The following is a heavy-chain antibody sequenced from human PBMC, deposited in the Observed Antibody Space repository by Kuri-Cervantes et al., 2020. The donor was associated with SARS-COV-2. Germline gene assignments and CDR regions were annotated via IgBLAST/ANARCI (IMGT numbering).Heavy chain of an antibody. D-gene: IGHD2-2*01. CDR1: GFTFSSYS. CDR3: ARDAAVPAAISSYYYYMDV. Sequence: GESLKISCAASGFTFSSYSMNWVRQAPGKGLEWVSSISSSSYIYYADSVKGRFTISRDNAKNSLYLQMNSLRAEDTAVYYCARDAAVPAAISSYYYYMDVWGKGTTVTVSS. J-gene: IGHJ6*03. CDR2: ISSSSYI. V-gene: IGHV3-21*01.